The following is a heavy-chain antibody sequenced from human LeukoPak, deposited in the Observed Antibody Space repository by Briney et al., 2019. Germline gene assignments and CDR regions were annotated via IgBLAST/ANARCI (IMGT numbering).Heavy chain of an antibody. CDR2: ISYDGSNK. CDR3: ARAGIHYFDY. J-gene: IGHJ4*02. Sequence: GGSLRLSWAASGFTFSSYAMEWVRQAPGKGLEWVAVISYDGSNKYYADSVKGRLTIARDNSKNRLYLQMTSLRPEDTAVYYCARAGIHYFDYLRQGILLTVSS. CDR1: GFTFSSYA. V-gene: IGHV3-30-3*02. D-gene: IGHD1-14*01.